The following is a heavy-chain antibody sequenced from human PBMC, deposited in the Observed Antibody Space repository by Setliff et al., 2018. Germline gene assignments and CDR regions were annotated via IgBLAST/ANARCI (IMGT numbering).Heavy chain of an antibody. J-gene: IGHJ4*02. CDR3: ARSQYSSRWYVIGAFDY. CDR1: GASITTSNSY. D-gene: IGHD6-13*01. CDR2: ITSGGSSV. Sequence: PSETLSLTCTVSGASITTSNSYWGWVRQAPGKGLEWIAHITSGGSSVYYADSVKGRFAISTDNAKNSLFLQMNSLRAQDTAVYYCARSQYSSRWYVIGAFDYWGQGALVTSPQ. V-gene: IGHV3-11*04.